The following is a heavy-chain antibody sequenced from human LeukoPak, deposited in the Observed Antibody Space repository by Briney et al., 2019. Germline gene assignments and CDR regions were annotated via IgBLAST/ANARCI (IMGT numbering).Heavy chain of an antibody. CDR1: GFTFTTYW. CDR3: ARDPLRRFDY. V-gene: IGHV3-7*01. CDR2: INADGSEK. J-gene: IGHJ4*02. Sequence: GGSLRPSCTASGFTFTTYWMTWVRQAPGKGLEWVANINADGSEKHYVDSVKGRFTISRDNAKNSLYLQMNSLRAEDTAVYYCARDPLRRFDYWGQGTLVTVSS.